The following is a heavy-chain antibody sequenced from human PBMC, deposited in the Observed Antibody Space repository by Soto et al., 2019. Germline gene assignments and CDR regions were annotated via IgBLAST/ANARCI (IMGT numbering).Heavy chain of an antibody. CDR1: GFTFSDNY. V-gene: IGHV3-11*01. D-gene: IGHD3-22*01. CDR2: ISSSGTTI. J-gene: IGHJ5*01. CDR3: ARGHDRRVVVRTFDF. Sequence: PEGSLRLSCAASGFTFSDNYMSWIRRAPGKGLEWVSYISSSGTTIYYGDSVKGRFTISRDNAKKSLYLQMNSLRAEDTAIYYRARGHDRRVVVRTFDFWGQGAPVTVSS.